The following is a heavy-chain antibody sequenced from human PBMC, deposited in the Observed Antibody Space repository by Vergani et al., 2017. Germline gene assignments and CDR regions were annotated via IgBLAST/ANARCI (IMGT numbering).Heavy chain of an antibody. V-gene: IGHV4-59*01. Sequence: QVQLHQWGAGLLKTSETLSLTCAVSGAAFNTYYWTWIRQPPGKGLEWIGYIYDSGDTKYNPSLKSRVTMSLDTSKNQFSLNLYSVTAADTAVYYCARHRGDYDRGGMDVWGQGTTVTVSS. CDR1: GAAFNTYY. J-gene: IGHJ6*02. D-gene: IGHD4-17*01. CDR2: IYDSGDT. CDR3: ARHRGDYDRGGMDV.